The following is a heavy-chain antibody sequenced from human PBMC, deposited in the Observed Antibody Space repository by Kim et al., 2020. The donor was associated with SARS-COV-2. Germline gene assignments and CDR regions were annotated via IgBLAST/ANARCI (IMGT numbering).Heavy chain of an antibody. Sequence: SPSLKSRLTITKDTSKNQVVLTMTNMDPVDTATYYCAHTGAAAGPGAFDYWGQGTLVTVSS. CDR3: AHTGAAAGPGAFDY. D-gene: IGHD6-13*01. V-gene: IGHV2-5*01. J-gene: IGHJ4*02.